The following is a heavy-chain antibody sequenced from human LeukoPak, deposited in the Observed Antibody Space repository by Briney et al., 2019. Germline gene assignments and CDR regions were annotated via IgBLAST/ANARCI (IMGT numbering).Heavy chain of an antibody. J-gene: IGHJ5*02. D-gene: IGHD6-19*01. Sequence: PSETLSLTCTVSGGSISSYYWSWIRQPPGKGLEWIGYIYYSGSTNYNPSLKSRVTISVDTSKNQFSLKLSSVTAADTAVYYCARRPAGGWRTNWFDPWGQGTLVTVSS. CDR2: IYYSGST. CDR1: GGSISSYY. CDR3: ARRPAGGWRTNWFDP. V-gene: IGHV4-59*08.